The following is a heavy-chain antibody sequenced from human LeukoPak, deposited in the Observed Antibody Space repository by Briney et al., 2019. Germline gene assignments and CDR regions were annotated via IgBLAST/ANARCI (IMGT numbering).Heavy chain of an antibody. CDR2: ISYDGSNK. V-gene: IGHV3-30-3*01. CDR3: VDVAARGY. Sequence: GGSLRLSCAASGFTFSSYAMHWVRQAPGKGLEWVAVISYDGSNKYYADSVKGRFTISRDNCKNTLYLQMNSLRAEDTAVYYCVDVAARGYWGQGTLVTVSS. D-gene: IGHD6-6*01. CDR1: GFTFSSYA. J-gene: IGHJ4*02.